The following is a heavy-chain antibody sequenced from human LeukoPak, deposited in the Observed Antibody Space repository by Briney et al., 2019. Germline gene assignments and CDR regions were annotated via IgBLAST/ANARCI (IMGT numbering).Heavy chain of an antibody. D-gene: IGHD2-2*03. V-gene: IGHV3-7*01. J-gene: IGHJ4*02. CDR2: INKDGGEK. CDR1: GFTFSSYW. CDR3: ARDGYCSSTSCYPGGY. Sequence: GGSLRLSCAASGFTFSSYWMSWVRQAPGKGLEWVANINKDGGEKYYVDSVKGRFTISRDNAKNSLYLQMNSLRAEDTAVYYCARDGYCSSTSCYPGGYWGQGTLVTVSS.